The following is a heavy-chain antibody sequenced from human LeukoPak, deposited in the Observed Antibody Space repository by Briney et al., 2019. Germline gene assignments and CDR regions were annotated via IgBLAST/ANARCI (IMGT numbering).Heavy chain of an antibody. V-gene: IGHV3-74*01. Sequence: GRSLRLSCAASGFTFSSYWMYWVRHAPGKGLGWVSRINSDGSSTSYADSVKGRFTISRDNAKNTLYLQMSSLRAEDTAVYYCARGGVDYWGQGTLVTVSS. CDR3: ARGGVDY. J-gene: IGHJ4*02. D-gene: IGHD3-16*01. CDR1: GFTFSSYW. CDR2: INSDGSST.